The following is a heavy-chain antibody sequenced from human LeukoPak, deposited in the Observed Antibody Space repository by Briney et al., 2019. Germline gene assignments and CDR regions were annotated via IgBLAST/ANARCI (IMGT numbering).Heavy chain of an antibody. CDR2: ISGSGGST. CDR1: GFIFSTYS. CDR3: AKDAGGYGDYVFDY. V-gene: IGHV3-23*01. Sequence: GGSLRLSCAASGFIFSTYSMSWVRQAPGKGLEWVSAISGSGGSTYYADSVKGRFTISRDNSKNTLYLQMNSLRAEDTAVYYCAKDAGGYGDYVFDYWGQGTLVTVSS. D-gene: IGHD4-17*01. J-gene: IGHJ4*02.